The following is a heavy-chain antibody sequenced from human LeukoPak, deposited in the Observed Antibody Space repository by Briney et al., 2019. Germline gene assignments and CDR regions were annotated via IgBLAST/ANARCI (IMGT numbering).Heavy chain of an antibody. J-gene: IGHJ4*02. CDR1: GFTFSSYA. CDR3: AKATYMITFGGVIAPPYYFDY. D-gene: IGHD3-16*02. V-gene: IGHV3-23*01. CDR2: ISGSGGST. Sequence: GRSLRLSCAASGFTFSSYAMSWVRQAPGKGLEWVSAISGSGGSTYYADSVKGRFTISRDNSKNTLYLQMNSLRAEDTAVYYCAKATYMITFGGVIAPPYYFDYWGQGTLVTVSS.